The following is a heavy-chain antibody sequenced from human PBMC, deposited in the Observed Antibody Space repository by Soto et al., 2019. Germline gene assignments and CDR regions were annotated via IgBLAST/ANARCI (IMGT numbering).Heavy chain of an antibody. V-gene: IGHV4-39*01. CDR2: MYYSGGA. CDR1: GGSISSSGYY. J-gene: IGHJ6*03. CDR3: ARQVRPCSNTYYCFCYYMDV. Sequence: QLQLQESGPGLVKPSETLSLTCTASGGSISSSGYYWGWIRQPPGKGLEWIGRMYYSGGAYSNPSLKSRFPMFVVTSMSQSCLGLNSVTAADTAIYYSARQVRPCSNTYYCFCYYMDVWGKGTRVTVSS. D-gene: IGHD2-2*01.